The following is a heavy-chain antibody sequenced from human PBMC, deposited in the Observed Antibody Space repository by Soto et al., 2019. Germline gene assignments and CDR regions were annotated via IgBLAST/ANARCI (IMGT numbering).Heavy chain of an antibody. CDR3: ARGWGRIVDY. V-gene: IGHV4-34*01. Sequence: QVQLQEWGAGVLKASETLSLTCAVYGGSFSGYYWSWIRQPPGKGLEWIGESNHRGSTNYNSSRKSRVTISVDTSRNQFFRTLRSVTAADTAVYYCARGWGRIVDYWGQGTLVTVSS. CDR2: SNHRGST. CDR1: GGSFSGYY. J-gene: IGHJ4*02. D-gene: IGHD7-27*01.